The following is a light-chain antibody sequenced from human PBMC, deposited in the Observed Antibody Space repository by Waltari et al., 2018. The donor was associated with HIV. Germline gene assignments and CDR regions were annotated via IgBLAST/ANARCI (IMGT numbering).Light chain of an antibody. J-gene: IGLJ3*02. CDR3: SSYASSSTLV. CDR2: EVT. Sequence: QSALTQPPSVSGSPGQSVTISCTGTSSDVGNYNRVYWYRQPPGKAPKPIMYEVTNRPSGVPVRVSGSKSGNTASLTISGLQAEDEADYYCSSYASSSTLVFGGGTKLTVL. V-gene: IGLV2-18*02. CDR1: SSDVGNYNR.